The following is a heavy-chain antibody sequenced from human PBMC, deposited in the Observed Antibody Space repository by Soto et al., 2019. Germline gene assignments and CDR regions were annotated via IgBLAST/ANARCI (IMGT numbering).Heavy chain of an antibody. D-gene: IGHD6-19*01. CDR2: MNPNSGNT. J-gene: IGHJ4*02. CDR3: ARAVAGHEY. CDR1: GYTFTSFD. Sequence: GASVKVSCKASGYTFTSFDIHWVRQAAGQGLEWMGYMNPNSGNTGYAQRFQGRVTMTRDTSTSTAYMELSSLRSEDTAVYYCARAVAGHEYWGQGTLVTVSS. V-gene: IGHV1-8*01.